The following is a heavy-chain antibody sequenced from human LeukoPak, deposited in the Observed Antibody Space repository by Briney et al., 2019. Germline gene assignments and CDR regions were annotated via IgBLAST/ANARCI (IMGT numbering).Heavy chain of an antibody. D-gene: IGHD2-2*01. CDR2: ISYDGSNK. Sequence: GGSLRLSCAASGFTFSSYAMHWVRQAPGKELEWVAVISYDGSNKYYADSVKGRFTISRDNSKNTLYLQMNSLRAEDTAVYYCAREPVVPAANYYYYYGMDVWGQGTTVTVSS. CDR3: AREPVVPAANYYYYYGMDV. CDR1: GFTFSSYA. J-gene: IGHJ6*02. V-gene: IGHV3-30-3*01.